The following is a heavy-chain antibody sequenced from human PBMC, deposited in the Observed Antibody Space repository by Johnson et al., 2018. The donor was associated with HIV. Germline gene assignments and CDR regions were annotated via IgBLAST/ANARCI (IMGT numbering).Heavy chain of an antibody. J-gene: IGHJ3*02. Sequence: HVQLVESGGGVVQPGRSLRLSCVASGFTFNSYAMHWVRQAPGKGLEWVAIISYDGTNKYYADSVKGRLTISRDRSKNTLYLQMNSLKTEDTAVYYCTTYYGWAFDIWGQGTMVTVSS. CDR2: ISYDGTNK. V-gene: IGHV3-30*04. CDR3: TTYYGWAFDI. CDR1: GFTFNSYA. D-gene: IGHD3-10*01.